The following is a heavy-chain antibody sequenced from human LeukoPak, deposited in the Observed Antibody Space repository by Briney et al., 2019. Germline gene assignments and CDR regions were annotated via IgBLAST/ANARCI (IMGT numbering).Heavy chain of an antibody. CDR1: GGSIIGNH. Sequence: SETLSLTCSVSGGSIIGNHWGWIRQPAGKGLEWIGRIYTSGSTNYNPSLKSRVTMSVDTSKNHFSLNLTSVTAADTAVYYCSRENGAFSPFGYWGQGTLVTVPS. CDR2: IYTSGST. D-gene: IGHD2-8*01. V-gene: IGHV4-4*07. CDR3: SRENGAFSPFGY. J-gene: IGHJ4*02.